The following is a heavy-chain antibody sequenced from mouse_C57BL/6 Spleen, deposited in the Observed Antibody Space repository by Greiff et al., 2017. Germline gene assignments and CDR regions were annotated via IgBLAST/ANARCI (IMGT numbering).Heavy chain of an antibody. D-gene: IGHD1-1*01. CDR3: ARDSPDYYGSEDAMDY. V-gene: IGHV1-55*01. Sequence: QVQLQQPGAELVKPGASVKMSCKASGYTFTSYWITWVKQRPGQGLEWIGDIYPGSGSTNYNEKFKSKATLTVDSSSSTAYMQLSRLTSEDSAVFYCARDSPDYYGSEDAMDYWGQGTSVTVSS. CDR1: GYTFTSYW. J-gene: IGHJ4*01. CDR2: IYPGSGST.